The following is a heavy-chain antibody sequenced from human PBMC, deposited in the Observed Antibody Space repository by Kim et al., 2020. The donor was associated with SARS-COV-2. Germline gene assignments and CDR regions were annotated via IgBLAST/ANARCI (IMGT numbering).Heavy chain of an antibody. Sequence: GGSLRLSCEASGFIFSDYYMTWIRQAPGKGLEWIAFISSPTNTIRYADTVKGRFTISRDNAKNSLYLQMNSLSVEDTAVYYCASLKLLYFSMDVWGKGTT. J-gene: IGHJ6*03. CDR2: ISSPTNTI. CDR1: GFIFSDYY. CDR3: ASLKLLYFSMDV. V-gene: IGHV3-11*01.